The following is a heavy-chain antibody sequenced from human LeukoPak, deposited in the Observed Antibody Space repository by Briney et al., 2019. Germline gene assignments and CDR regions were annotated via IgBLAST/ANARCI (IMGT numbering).Heavy chain of an antibody. CDR2: IYSDGST. Sequence: GESLRLSCVGSGFTVSSDCMSWVRQAPGRGLEWVSIIYSDGSTYYANSVKGRFTISRDSSKNTLYLQMNSLRADDTAIYYCARDSGFSDYAYWGQGTLVTVSS. CDR3: ARDSGFSDYAY. CDR1: GFTVSSDC. V-gene: IGHV3-66*01. J-gene: IGHJ4*02. D-gene: IGHD4-17*01.